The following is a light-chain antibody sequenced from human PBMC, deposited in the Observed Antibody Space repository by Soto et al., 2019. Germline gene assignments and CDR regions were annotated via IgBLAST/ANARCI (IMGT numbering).Light chain of an antibody. CDR1: SSDVGGYNY. CDR2: EVS. CDR3: SSYTTSSTLYVV. J-gene: IGLJ2*01. V-gene: IGLV2-14*01. Sequence: QSALTQPASVSGSRGQSITISCTGTSSDVGGYNYVSWYQQHPGKAPKLMIYEVSNRPSGVSNRFSGSKSGNTASLTISGLQAEDEADYYCSSYTTSSTLYVVFGGGTKLTVL.